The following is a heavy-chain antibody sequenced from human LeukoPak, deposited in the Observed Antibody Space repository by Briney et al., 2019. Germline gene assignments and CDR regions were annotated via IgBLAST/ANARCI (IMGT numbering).Heavy chain of an antibody. CDR1: GDSISSYY. V-gene: IGHV4-59*08. D-gene: IGHD5-24*01. CDR3: AKLGRRDAYSYFDY. Sequence: SETLSLTCTVSGDSISSYYWSWIRQPPGKGLEWIGYIHYSGSTNYNPSLKSRATISVETSKSHFALKLSSVTAADTAVYYCAKLGRRDAYSYFDYWGQGTLVTVSS. J-gene: IGHJ4*02. CDR2: IHYSGST.